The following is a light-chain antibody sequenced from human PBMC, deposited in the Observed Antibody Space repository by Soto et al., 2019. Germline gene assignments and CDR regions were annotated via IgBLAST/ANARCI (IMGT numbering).Light chain of an antibody. CDR2: NND. J-gene: IGLJ3*02. CDR3: ATWDSSLSGSWV. CDR1: SSNIGSNT. Sequence: QSVLSQPPSASGTPGQGVTISCSGSSSNIGSNTVIWYQQLPGTAPKVVICNNDQRPSGVPDRFSGSKSGTSASLAISGLQSEDEANYYCATWDSSLSGSWVFGGGTQLTVL. V-gene: IGLV1-44*01.